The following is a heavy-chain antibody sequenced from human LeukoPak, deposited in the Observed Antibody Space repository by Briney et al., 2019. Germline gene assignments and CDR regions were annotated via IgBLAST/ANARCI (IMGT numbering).Heavy chain of an antibody. D-gene: IGHD2-15*01. V-gene: IGHV1-18*01. J-gene: IGHJ3*02. CDR3: ARDLLFVAAAILSQSVGAFDI. CDR1: GYTFTSYG. CDR2: ISAYNGNT. Sequence: ASEKVSCKASGYTFTSYGISWVRQAPGQELEWMGWISAYNGNTNYAQKLQGRLTMTTDTSTSTAYMELRSLRSDDTAVYYCARDLLFVAAAILSQSVGAFDIWGQGTMVTVSS.